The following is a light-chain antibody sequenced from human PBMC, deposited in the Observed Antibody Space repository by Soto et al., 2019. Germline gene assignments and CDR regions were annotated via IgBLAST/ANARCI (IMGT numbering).Light chain of an antibody. J-gene: IGKJ1*01. Sequence: DIQMTQSPSSLSASVGDRVTITCRASQNINNYLNWYQQRPGEAPKVLIYTASNLQSGVPSRFSGSGSGTDFTLTISRLQHEDFATYYCQHYHSVPWAFGQGNKVEIK. V-gene: IGKV1-39*01. CDR3: QHYHSVPWA. CDR2: TAS. CDR1: QNINNY.